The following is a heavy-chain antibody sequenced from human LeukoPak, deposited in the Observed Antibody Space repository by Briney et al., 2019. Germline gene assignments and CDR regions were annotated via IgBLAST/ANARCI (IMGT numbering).Heavy chain of an antibody. CDR2: MNPNSGNT. CDR1: GYTFTSYD. D-gene: IGHD5-18*01. J-gene: IGHJ4*02. Sequence: VASVEVSCKASGYTFTSYDINWVRQATGQGLEWMGWMNPNSGNTGYAQKFQGRVTMTRNTSISTAYMELSSLRSEDTAVYYCARVLADSYAVDYWGQGTLVTVSS. CDR3: ARVLADSYAVDY. V-gene: IGHV1-8*01.